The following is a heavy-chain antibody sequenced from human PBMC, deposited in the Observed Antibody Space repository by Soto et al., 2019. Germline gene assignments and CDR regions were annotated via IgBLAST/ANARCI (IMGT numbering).Heavy chain of an antibody. D-gene: IGHD5-12*01. V-gene: IGHV4-61*05. Sequence: SETLSLTCTVSGGSISSSSYYWSWIRQPPGKGLEWIGYIYYTGSTNYNPSLKSRVTISLDTSKRQFSLKLTSVTAADTAVYYCARGVAWLTSHWGQGTLVTVSS. CDR2: IYYTGST. CDR1: GGSISSSSYY. J-gene: IGHJ4*02. CDR3: ARGVAWLTSH.